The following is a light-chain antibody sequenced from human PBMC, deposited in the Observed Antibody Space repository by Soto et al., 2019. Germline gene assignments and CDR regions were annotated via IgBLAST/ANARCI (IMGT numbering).Light chain of an antibody. Sequence: DIQMTQSPSSLSASVGDRVTITCRASQSINSYLNWYQQEPGRAPKLLIYGASSLQSGVPSRFSGSGSGTDFTLTISSLQPEDFATYYCQQSYSTPRTFGQGTRLQSK. J-gene: IGKJ2*01. CDR3: QQSYSTPRT. CDR2: GAS. CDR1: QSINSY. V-gene: IGKV1-39*01.